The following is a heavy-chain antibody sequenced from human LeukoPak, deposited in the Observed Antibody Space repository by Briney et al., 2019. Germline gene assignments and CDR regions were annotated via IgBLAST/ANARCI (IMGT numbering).Heavy chain of an antibody. V-gene: IGHV1-2*06. D-gene: IGHD5-24*01. J-gene: IGHJ4*02. CDR1: GYTFTRYY. Sequence: ASVKVSCKASGYTFTRYYMHWVRQAPGQGLEWMGRINPNSGGKNYARKFQGRATMTRDTSISTAYMELSRLRSDDTAVYYCARGGRWLQFTGYWGQGTLVTVSS. CDR3: ARGGRWLQFTGY. CDR2: INPNSGGK.